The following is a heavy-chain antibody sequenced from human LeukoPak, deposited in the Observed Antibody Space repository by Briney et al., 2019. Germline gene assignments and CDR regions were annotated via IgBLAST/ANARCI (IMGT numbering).Heavy chain of an antibody. CDR2: ISGSGGST. CDR3: ARGFGVAVLDY. CDR1: GFAFSSYA. J-gene: IGHJ4*02. D-gene: IGHD6-19*01. Sequence: GGSLRLSCAASGFAFSSYAMSWVRQAPGKGLEWVSAISGSGGSTYYADSVKGRFTISRDNSKNTLYLQMNSLRAEDTAVYYCARGFGVAVLDYWGQGTLVTVSS. V-gene: IGHV3-23*01.